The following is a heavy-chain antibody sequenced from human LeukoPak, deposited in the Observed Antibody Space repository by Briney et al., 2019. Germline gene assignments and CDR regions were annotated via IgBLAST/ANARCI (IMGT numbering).Heavy chain of an antibody. CDR3: ARDREQWLTHYYYYMDV. CDR2: IIPIFGTA. Sequence: SVKVSCKASGGTFSSYAISWVRQAPGQGLEWMGGIIPIFGTANYAQKFQGRVTITADKSTSTAYMELSSLRSEDTAVYYCARDREQWLTHYYYYMDVWGKGTTVTISS. J-gene: IGHJ6*03. D-gene: IGHD6-19*01. CDR1: GGTFSSYA. V-gene: IGHV1-69*06.